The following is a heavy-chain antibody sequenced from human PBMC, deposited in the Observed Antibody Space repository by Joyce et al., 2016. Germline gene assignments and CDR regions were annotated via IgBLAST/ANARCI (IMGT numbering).Heavy chain of an antibody. D-gene: IGHD6-13*01. Sequence: QVQLVQSGSELKKPGASVKVSCKASGYTFTSYGMNWVRQAPGQGLEWMGWINTNTGNPTYAQGFTGQFVFSLDTSVSTAYLQISSLKAEDTAVYYCARADSSSWYPTPRNYYYYYMDVWGRGTTVTVSS. V-gene: IGHV7-4-1*02. CDR1: GYTFTSYG. J-gene: IGHJ6*03. CDR2: INTNTGNP. CDR3: ARADSSSWYPTPRNYYYYYMDV.